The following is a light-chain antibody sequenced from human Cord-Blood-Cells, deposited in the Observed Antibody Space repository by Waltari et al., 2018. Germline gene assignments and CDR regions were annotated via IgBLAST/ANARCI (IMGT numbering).Light chain of an antibody. CDR1: SSDVGSYNL. CDR3: CSYAGSSTYV. J-gene: IGLJ1*01. Sequence: QSALTQPASVSGSPGQSITISCTGTSSDVGSYNLVSWYQQHPGKVPNLMIYEGSKRPSWVSNRFSGSKSGNTASLTISGLQAEDEADYYCCSYAGSSTYVFGTGTKVTVL. CDR2: EGS. V-gene: IGLV2-23*01.